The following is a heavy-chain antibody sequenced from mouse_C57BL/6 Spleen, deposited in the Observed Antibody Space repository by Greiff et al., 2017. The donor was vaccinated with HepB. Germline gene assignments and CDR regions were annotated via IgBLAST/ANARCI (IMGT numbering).Heavy chain of an antibody. CDR1: GFTFSDYG. Sequence: EVKLVESGGGLVKPGGSLKLSCAASGFTFSDYGMHWVRQSPEKGLEWVAYISSGSSTIYYADTVKGRFTISRDNAKNTLFLQMTSLRSEDTAMYYCARYYEYFDVWGTGTTVTVSS. D-gene: IGHD2-4*01. CDR2: ISSGSSTI. CDR3: ARYYEYFDV. J-gene: IGHJ1*03. V-gene: IGHV5-17*01.